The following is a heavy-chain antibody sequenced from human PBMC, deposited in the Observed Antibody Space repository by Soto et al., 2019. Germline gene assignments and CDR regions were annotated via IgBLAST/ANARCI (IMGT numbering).Heavy chain of an antibody. Sequence: SETLSFTCSVSGAALNSGNYYWSWIRKISGKGLEWIGHIYVTGAVDYNPSLRDRITISQDTSERQFSLNLRLVTAADTAVYYCARLRIATNNYKWFDPWGQGTRGSLSP. CDR2: IYVTGAV. D-gene: IGHD2-21*01. J-gene: IGHJ5*02. CDR1: GAALNSGNYY. V-gene: IGHV4-31*03. CDR3: ARLRIATNNYKWFDP.